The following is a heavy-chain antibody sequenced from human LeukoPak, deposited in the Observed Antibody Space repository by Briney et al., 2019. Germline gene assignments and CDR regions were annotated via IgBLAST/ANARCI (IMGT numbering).Heavy chain of an antibody. V-gene: IGHV3-23*01. CDR2: ISGSGNST. D-gene: IGHD3-22*01. CDR1: GFTFSSYA. J-gene: IGHJ4*02. Sequence: PGGSLRLSCAASGFTFSSYAMSWVRQAPGKGLEWVSPISGSGNSTFYADSVKGRFTISRDNARNTLYLRMNSLRAEDTALYYCARDYDKDWWGQGTLVTVSS. CDR3: ARDYDKDW.